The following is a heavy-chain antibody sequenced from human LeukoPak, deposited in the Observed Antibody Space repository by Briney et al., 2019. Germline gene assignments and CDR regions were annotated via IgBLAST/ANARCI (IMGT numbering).Heavy chain of an antibody. CDR2: VNREGTTS. CDR1: GFTFSTYW. Sequence: PGGSLRLSCAASGFTFSTYWMHWVRQVPGKGLVWVSRVNREGTTSAYADSVKGRFTISRDNDKNTLYLQMNSLRVEDTAVYYCARDVDWILFDYWGQGTLVTASS. V-gene: IGHV3-74*01. CDR3: ARDVDWILFDY. D-gene: IGHD3-9*01. J-gene: IGHJ4*02.